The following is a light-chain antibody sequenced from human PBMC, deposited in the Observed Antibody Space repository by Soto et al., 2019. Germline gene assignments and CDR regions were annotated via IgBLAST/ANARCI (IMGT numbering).Light chain of an antibody. V-gene: IGKV3-20*01. CDR3: QQYGRSPLMYT. Sequence: IVLTQSPGTLSLSPGERATLSCRASQSVDSNFLAWYQQKPGQAPRLLIYGPSTRAAGVPDRFGGSGSGTDFTLTITRLEPEDFAVYYCQQYGRSPLMYTFGQGAKLGVK. CDR1: QSVDSNF. CDR2: GPS. J-gene: IGKJ2*01.